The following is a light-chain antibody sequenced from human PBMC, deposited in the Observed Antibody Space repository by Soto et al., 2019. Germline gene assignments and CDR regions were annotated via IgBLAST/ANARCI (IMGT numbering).Light chain of an antibody. CDR2: EVS. CDR3: SSYAGSNNPHVV. CDR1: GSDVGGYNY. Sequence: QSALTQPPSASGSPGQSVTISCTGTGSDVGGYNYVSWYQQHPGKAPKLMIYEVSKRPSGVPDRFSGSKSGNTASLTVSGLQAEDEADYYCSSYAGSNNPHVVFGGGTKVTVL. J-gene: IGLJ2*01. V-gene: IGLV2-8*01.